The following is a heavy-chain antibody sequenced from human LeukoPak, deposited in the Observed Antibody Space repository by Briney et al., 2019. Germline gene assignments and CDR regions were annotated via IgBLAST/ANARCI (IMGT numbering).Heavy chain of an antibody. J-gene: IGHJ2*01. V-gene: IGHV4-59*01. CDR2: IFYSGST. D-gene: IGHD3-10*01. Sequence: SETLSLTCTVSGGSISSYYWTWIRQPPGKGLEWIGYIFYSGSTNYNTSLKSRVTISVDTSKNQFSLKLSSVTAADTAVYFCARVYYGRTYDYWYFDLWGRGTLVTVSS. CDR1: GGSISSYY. CDR3: ARVYYGRTYDYWYFDL.